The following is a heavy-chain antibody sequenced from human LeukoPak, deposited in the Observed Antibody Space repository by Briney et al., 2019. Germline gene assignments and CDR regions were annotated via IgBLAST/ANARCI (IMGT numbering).Heavy chain of an antibody. CDR1: GYTFTGYY. CDR3: ARDLGAVAARFDY. V-gene: IGHV1-2*02. D-gene: IGHD6-19*01. CDR2: INLNSGGT. Sequence: ASVKVSCKASGYTFTGYYMHWVRQAPGQGLERMGWINLNSGGTNYAQKFQGRVTMTRDTSISTAYMELSRLRSDDTAVYYCARDLGAVAARFDYWGQGTLVTVSS. J-gene: IGHJ4*02.